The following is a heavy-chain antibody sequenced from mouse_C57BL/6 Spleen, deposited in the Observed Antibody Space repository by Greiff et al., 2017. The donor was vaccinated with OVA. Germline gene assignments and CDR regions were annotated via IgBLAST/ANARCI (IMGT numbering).Heavy chain of an antibody. V-gene: IGHV3-6*01. CDR2: ISYDGSN. Sequence: EVKLQESGPGLVKPSQSLSLTCSVTGYSITSGYYWNWIRQFPGNKLEWMGYISYDGSNNYNPSLKNRISITRDTSKNQFFLKLNSVTTEDTATYYCAREGRYDGNFDVWGTGTTVTVSS. J-gene: IGHJ1*03. D-gene: IGHD2-14*01. CDR1: GYSITSGYY. CDR3: AREGRYDGNFDV.